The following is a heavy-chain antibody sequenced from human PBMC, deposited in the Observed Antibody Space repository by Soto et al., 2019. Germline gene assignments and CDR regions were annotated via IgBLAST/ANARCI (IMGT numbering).Heavy chain of an antibody. CDR2: IYYSGNT. J-gene: IGHJ4*02. Sequence: SETLSLTCTVSGGSISTYYWSWIRQPPGKGLEWIGYIYYSGNTDYNPSLKSRVTIAVDTSKNQFSLKLTSVTAADTAVYYCARSPTLYYFDYWGQGTLVTLSS. CDR1: GGSISTYY. D-gene: IGHD2-2*01. CDR3: ARSPTLYYFDY. V-gene: IGHV4-59*08.